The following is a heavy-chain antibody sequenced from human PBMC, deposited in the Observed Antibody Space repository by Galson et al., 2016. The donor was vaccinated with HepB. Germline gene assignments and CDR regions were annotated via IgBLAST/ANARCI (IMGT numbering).Heavy chain of an antibody. D-gene: IGHD6-19*01. CDR1: GFTFRSFL. V-gene: IGHV3-7*03. Sequence: SLRLSCAASGFTFRSFLMDWVRQAPGKGLEWVANIKQDGGENYYVDSVKGRFTISRDNRKNSLYLQMNSLRAEDTAVYYCARGGLSGWYGDEYFQHWGQGTLVTVSS. J-gene: IGHJ1*01. CDR2: IKQDGGEN. CDR3: ARGGLSGWYGDEYFQH.